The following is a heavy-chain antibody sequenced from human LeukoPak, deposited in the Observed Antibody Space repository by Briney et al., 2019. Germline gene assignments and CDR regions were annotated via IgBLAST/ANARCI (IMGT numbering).Heavy chain of an antibody. CDR1: GGTFSSYA. Sequence: ASVKVSCKASGGTFSSYATSWVRQATGQGLEWMGWLNPNSGNTGYAQKFQGRVTITRNTSISTAYMELSSLRSEDTAVYYCARMTVSGRDNWFDPWGQGTLVTVSS. CDR3: ARMTVSGRDNWFDP. J-gene: IGHJ5*02. CDR2: LNPNSGNT. D-gene: IGHD6-19*01. V-gene: IGHV1-8*03.